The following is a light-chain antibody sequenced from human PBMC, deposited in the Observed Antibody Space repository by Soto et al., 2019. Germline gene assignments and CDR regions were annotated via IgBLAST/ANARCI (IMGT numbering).Light chain of an antibody. CDR2: GAS. V-gene: IGKV3-15*01. CDR1: QSVSSD. J-gene: IGKJ3*01. CDR3: QQYSNWAPIT. Sequence: EIVMTQSPANLSVSPGERATLSCRASQSVSSDLAWFQQTPGQAPRLLIYGASTRATGIPARFSGSGSGTEFTLTISSLQSEAFAVYYCQQYSNWAPITFGPGTKVDIK.